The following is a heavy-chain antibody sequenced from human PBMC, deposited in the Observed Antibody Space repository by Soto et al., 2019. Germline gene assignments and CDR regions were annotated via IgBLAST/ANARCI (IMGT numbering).Heavy chain of an antibody. V-gene: IGHV4-34*01. Sequence: QVQLQQWGAGLLKPSETLSLTCAVYGGSFSGYYWSWIRQPPGKGLEWIGEINHSGSTNYNPSLKSRVTISVHTSKNAFSLKLSSGTAAVTAVYYFARLVDLPLPYFDYWVQGPLVTVSS. CDR3: ARLVDLPLPYFDY. CDR2: INHSGST. J-gene: IGHJ4*02. CDR1: GGSFSGYY. D-gene: IGHD3-9*01.